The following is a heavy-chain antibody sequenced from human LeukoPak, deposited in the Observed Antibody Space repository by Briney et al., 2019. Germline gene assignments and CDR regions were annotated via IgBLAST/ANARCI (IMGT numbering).Heavy chain of an antibody. D-gene: IGHD6-19*01. Sequence: GGSLRLSCAASGFTFTNAWMSWVRQAPGKGLEWVGRIKSKIDGGTTDYAAPVKGRFTISRDDSKNTLYLQMNSLRAEDTAVYYCARNTRIAVAGTGLGYWGQGTLVTVSS. CDR3: ARNTRIAVAGTGLGY. J-gene: IGHJ4*02. CDR2: IKSKIDGGTT. V-gene: IGHV3-15*01. CDR1: GFTFTNAW.